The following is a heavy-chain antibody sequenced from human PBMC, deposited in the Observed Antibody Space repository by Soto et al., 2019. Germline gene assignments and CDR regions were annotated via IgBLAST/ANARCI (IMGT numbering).Heavy chain of an antibody. Sequence: PGGSLGLSCAASGFTFSSYWMSWVRQAPGKGLEWVANIKQDGSEKYYVDSVKGRFTISRDNAKNSLYLQMNSLRAEDTAVYYCAREDIVVVVAATSEGFQHWGQGTLVTVSS. CDR1: GFTFSSYW. V-gene: IGHV3-7*01. CDR3: AREDIVVVVAATSEGFQH. CDR2: IKQDGSEK. J-gene: IGHJ1*01. D-gene: IGHD2-15*01.